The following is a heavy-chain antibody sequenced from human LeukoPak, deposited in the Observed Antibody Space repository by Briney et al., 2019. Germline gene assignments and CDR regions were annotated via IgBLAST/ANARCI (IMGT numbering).Heavy chain of an antibody. V-gene: IGHV3-48*01. D-gene: IGHD1-14*01. CDR3: ANYLTEDAFDI. CDR1: GFTFSSYN. J-gene: IGHJ3*02. CDR2: ITSSSSTI. Sequence: GGSLRLSCAASGFTFSSYNMNWVRQAPGKGLEWVSYITSSSSTIYYADSVKGRFTISRENAKNSLYLQMNSLRAEDTAVYYCANYLTEDAFDIWGQGTMVTVSS.